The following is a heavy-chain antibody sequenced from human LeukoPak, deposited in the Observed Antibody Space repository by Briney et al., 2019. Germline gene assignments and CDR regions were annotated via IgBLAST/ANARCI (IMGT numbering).Heavy chain of an antibody. Sequence: PGGSLRLSCAASRFTFSSYGMSWVRQAPGKGREWVSAIETGGASTYYADSVKGRFSISRDNSKNTLYLQMNSLRAEDTAVYYCAKDFGGAGSYHRPFDYWGQGTLVTVSS. CDR2: IETGGAST. V-gene: IGHV3-23*01. J-gene: IGHJ4*02. CDR3: AKDFGGAGSYHRPFDY. CDR1: RFTFSSYG. D-gene: IGHD3-10*01.